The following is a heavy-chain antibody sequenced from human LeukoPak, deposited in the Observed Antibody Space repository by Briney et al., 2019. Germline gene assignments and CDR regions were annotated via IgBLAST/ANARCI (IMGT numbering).Heavy chain of an antibody. D-gene: IGHD1-1*01. V-gene: IGHV5-51*01. CDR1: GYSFTTHW. CDR2: IYPGDSDT. CDR3: ARVTTGTTSVCFDP. J-gene: IGHJ5*02. Sequence: GESLKISCKGFGYSFTTHWIGWVRPMPGKGLEWMGIIYPGDSDTRYSPSFQGQVTISADKSITTAYLQWNSLKASDTAIYYCARVTTGTTSVCFDPWGQGTLVTVSS.